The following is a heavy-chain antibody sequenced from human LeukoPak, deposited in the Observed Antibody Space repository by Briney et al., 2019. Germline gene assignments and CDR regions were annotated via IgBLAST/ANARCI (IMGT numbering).Heavy chain of an antibody. V-gene: IGHV1-69*13. CDR2: IIPVFNTA. CDR1: GGTFSSYT. D-gene: IGHD6-13*01. CDR3: ARDEQDSSSWYARRFDP. Sequence: SVKVSCKASGGTFSSYTINWVRQAPGQGLEWMGGIIPVFNTAHYAQTFQGRVTITADESTSTAYMELNSLRSEDTAVYYCARDEQDSSSWYARRFDPWGQGTLVTVSS. J-gene: IGHJ5*02.